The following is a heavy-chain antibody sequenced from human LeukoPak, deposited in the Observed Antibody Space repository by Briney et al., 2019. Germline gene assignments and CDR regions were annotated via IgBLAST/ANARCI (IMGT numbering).Heavy chain of an antibody. CDR3: ARGSGTTPLDY. D-gene: IGHD1-26*01. CDR1: GFTVGSKY. J-gene: IGHJ4*02. V-gene: IGHV3-66*01. Sequence: TGGSLRLSCAASGFTVGSKYMNWVRQAPGKGLEWVSVIYSGGSTYYADSVKGRFTISRDNSKNTLFLQMNSLRADDTAVYYCARGSGTTPLDYWGQGTLVTVSS. CDR2: IYSGGST.